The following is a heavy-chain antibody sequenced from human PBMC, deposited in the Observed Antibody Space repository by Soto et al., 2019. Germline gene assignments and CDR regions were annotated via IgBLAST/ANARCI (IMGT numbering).Heavy chain of an antibody. CDR2: ISYDGSKQ. CDR3: AKEWADTLTGE. Sequence: QVQLVESGGGVVQPGRSLRLSCAASGFIFSNYGMHWVRQASGKGLEWVALISYDGSKQYYIDAVKGRFTVSRDNSKNTLYLQTNSLRADDTAVYYCAKEWADTLTGEWGQGTLVTVSS. CDR1: GFIFSNYG. V-gene: IGHV3-30*18. J-gene: IGHJ4*02. D-gene: IGHD3-9*01.